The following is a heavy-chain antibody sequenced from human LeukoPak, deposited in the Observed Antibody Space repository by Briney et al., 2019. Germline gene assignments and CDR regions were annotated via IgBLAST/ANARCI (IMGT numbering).Heavy chain of an antibody. CDR2: ISYDGSNK. J-gene: IGHJ3*02. CDR1: GFTFSSYG. CDR3: ARPTGGDAFDI. V-gene: IGHV3-30*03. D-gene: IGHD3-16*01. Sequence: GGSLRLSCAASGFTFSSYGMHWVRQAPGKGLEWVAVISYDGSNKYYADSVKGRFTISRDNSKNTLYLQMNSLRAEDTAVYYCARPTGGDAFDIWGQGTMVTVSS.